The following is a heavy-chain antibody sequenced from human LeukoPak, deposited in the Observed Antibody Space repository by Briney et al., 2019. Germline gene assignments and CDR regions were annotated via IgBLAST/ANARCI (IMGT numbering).Heavy chain of an antibody. V-gene: IGHV3-48*04. D-gene: IGHD3-10*01. CDR3: ARVFGPDAFDI. CDR2: ISSSSSTI. CDR1: GFSFSSYS. J-gene: IGHJ3*02. Sequence: GGSLRLSCVASGFSFSSYSTNWVRQAPGKGLEWVSYISSSSSTIYYADSVKGRFTISRDNAKNSLYLQMNSLRAEDTAVYYCARVFGPDAFDIWGQGTMVTVSS.